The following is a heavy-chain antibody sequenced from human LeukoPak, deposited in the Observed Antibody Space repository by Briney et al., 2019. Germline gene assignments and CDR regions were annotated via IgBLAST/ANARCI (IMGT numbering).Heavy chain of an antibody. D-gene: IGHD4-17*01. V-gene: IGHV4-59*01. CDR1: GGSISSYY. CDR2: IYYSGST. Sequence: SETLSLTRTVSGGSISSYYWSWIRQPPGKGLEWIGYIYYSGSTNYNPSLKSRVTISVDTSKNQFSLKLSSVTAADTAVYYCARGNTVTYFDYWGQGTLVTVSS. J-gene: IGHJ4*02. CDR3: ARGNTVTYFDY.